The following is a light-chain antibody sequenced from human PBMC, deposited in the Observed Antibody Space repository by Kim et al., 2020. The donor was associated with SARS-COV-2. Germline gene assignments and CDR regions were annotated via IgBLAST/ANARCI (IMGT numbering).Light chain of an antibody. V-gene: IGLV1-40*01. J-gene: IGLJ3*02. CDR3: QSYDSSVSSWV. Sequence: GVPDRFSGSKSGTSASLAITGLQAEDEADYYCQSYDSSVSSWVFGGGTQLTVL.